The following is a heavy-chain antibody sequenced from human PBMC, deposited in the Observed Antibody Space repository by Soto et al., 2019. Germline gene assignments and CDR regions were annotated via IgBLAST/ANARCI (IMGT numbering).Heavy chain of an antibody. Sequence: PXESLRLSCAASGFTFSSYAKSWVRPAPGKGLEWVSAISGSGGSTYYADSVKGRFTISRDNSKNTLYLQMNSLRAEDTAVYYCAKDHYDSSGYYPLYYFDYWGQGTLVTVSS. CDR1: GFTFSSYA. V-gene: IGHV3-23*01. CDR3: AKDHYDSSGYYPLYYFDY. CDR2: ISGSGGST. D-gene: IGHD3-22*01. J-gene: IGHJ4*02.